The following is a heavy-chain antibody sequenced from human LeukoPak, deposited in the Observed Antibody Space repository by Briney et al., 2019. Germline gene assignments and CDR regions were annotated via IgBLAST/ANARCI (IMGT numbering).Heavy chain of an antibody. CDR1: GFTFSSYS. CDR2: ISSSSSYI. Sequence: GGSLRLSCAASGFTFSSYSMNWVRQAPGKGLEWVSSISSSSSYIYYADSVKGRFTISRDNAKNSLYLQMNSLRAEDTAVYYCARVPPMVRGVRDAFDIWGQGTMVTVSS. CDR3: ARVPPMVRGVRDAFDI. D-gene: IGHD3-10*01. J-gene: IGHJ3*02. V-gene: IGHV3-21*01.